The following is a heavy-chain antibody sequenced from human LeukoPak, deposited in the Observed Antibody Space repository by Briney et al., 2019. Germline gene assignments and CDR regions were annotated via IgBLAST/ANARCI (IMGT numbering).Heavy chain of an antibody. CDR3: ARAGMATRPSDY. J-gene: IGHJ4*02. V-gene: IGHV1-18*01. CDR2: INPYNGNT. Sequence: GASVKVSCKTSGFSFVDYGVNWLRQAPGQGLEWMGWINPYNGNTKYAQKLQGRATVTTDTSTNTTYLEVRSLRSDDTAVYYCARAGMATRPSDYWGQGTLVTVSS. D-gene: IGHD5-24*01. CDR1: GFSFVDYG.